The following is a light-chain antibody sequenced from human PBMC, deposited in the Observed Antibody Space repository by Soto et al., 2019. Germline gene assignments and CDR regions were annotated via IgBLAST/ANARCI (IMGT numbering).Light chain of an antibody. CDR2: GNI. CDR1: SSNIGAGYD. J-gene: IGLJ1*01. CDR3: CSYAGSYVYV. Sequence: QSVLTQPPSVSGAPGQRVTISCTGSSSNIGAGYDVHWYQQRPGTAPKLLIFGNINRPAGVPDRFSGSKSANTASLTISGLQAEDEADYYCCSYAGSYVYVFGTGTKVTVL. V-gene: IGLV1-40*01.